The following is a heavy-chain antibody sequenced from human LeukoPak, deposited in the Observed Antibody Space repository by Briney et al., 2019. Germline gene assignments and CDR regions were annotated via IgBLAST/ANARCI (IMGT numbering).Heavy chain of an antibody. Sequence: SETLSLTCTVSGGSVSSYYWSWIRQPAGEGLEWIGQIYTGGSTNYNPSLKSRVTMSVDTSKNQFSLKLSSVTAADTAVYYCAKGGIWFDPWGQGTLVTVSS. D-gene: IGHD3-16*01. V-gene: IGHV4-4*07. CDR1: GGSVSSYY. CDR3: AKGGIWFDP. J-gene: IGHJ5*02. CDR2: IYTGGST.